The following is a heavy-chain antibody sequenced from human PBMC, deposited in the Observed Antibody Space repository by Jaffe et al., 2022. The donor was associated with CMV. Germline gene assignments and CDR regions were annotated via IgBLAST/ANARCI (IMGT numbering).Heavy chain of an antibody. D-gene: IGHD2-21*02. Sequence: QVQLVQSGAEVKKPGASVKVSCEASGYTFTGYTMHWVRQAPGRGLEWMGWINAANGKTKYSQKFQGRVTITRDTSASTAYMELSSLRSEDTAVYYCAKDQSRLEYCGGDCYSKWDYWGQGTLVTVSS. CDR3: AKDQSRLEYCGGDCYSKWDY. CDR2: INAANGKT. V-gene: IGHV1-3*01. CDR1: GYTFTGYT. J-gene: IGHJ4*02.